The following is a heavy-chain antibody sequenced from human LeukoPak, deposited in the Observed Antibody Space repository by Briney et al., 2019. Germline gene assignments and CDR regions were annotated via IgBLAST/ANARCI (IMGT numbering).Heavy chain of an antibody. D-gene: IGHD2-15*01. J-gene: IGHJ6*02. Sequence: GGSLRLSCAASGFTFSSYSMNWVRQAPGKGLEWVSSISSSSSYIYYADSVKGRFTISRDNAKNPLYLQMNSLRAEDTAVYYCARGGYSVYYYYGMDVWGQGTTVTVSS. CDR1: GFTFSSYS. V-gene: IGHV3-21*01. CDR3: ARGGYSVYYYYGMDV. CDR2: ISSSSSYI.